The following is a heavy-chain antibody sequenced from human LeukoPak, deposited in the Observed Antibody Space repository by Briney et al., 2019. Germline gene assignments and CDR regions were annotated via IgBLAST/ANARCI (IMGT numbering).Heavy chain of an antibody. CDR3: ARGRGMATMLPFDY. Sequence: GGSLRLSCAASGFTFSSYEMNWVRQAPGKGLEWVSYISSSGSTIYYADSVKGRFTISRDNAKNSLYLQMNSLRAEDTAVYYCARGRGMATMLPFDYWGQGTLVTVSS. V-gene: IGHV3-48*03. J-gene: IGHJ4*02. D-gene: IGHD5-24*01. CDR1: GFTFSSYE. CDR2: ISSSGSTI.